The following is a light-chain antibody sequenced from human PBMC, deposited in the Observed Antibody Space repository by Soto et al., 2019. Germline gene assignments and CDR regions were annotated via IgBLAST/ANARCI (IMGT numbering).Light chain of an antibody. Sequence: EIVMTQSPATLSVSPGERATRACRASQSVSSRLAWYQHKPGQAPRLLIYDASTRATGIPARFSGSGSGTEFTLTISSLQSEDFALYYCQQYNNWPRTFGHGTKVDIK. J-gene: IGKJ1*01. CDR1: QSVSSR. V-gene: IGKV3-15*01. CDR3: QQYNNWPRT. CDR2: DAS.